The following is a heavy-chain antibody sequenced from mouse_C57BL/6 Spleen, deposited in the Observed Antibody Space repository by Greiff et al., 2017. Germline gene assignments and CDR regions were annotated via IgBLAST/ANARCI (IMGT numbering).Heavy chain of an antibody. D-gene: IGHD1-1*01. Sequence: VKLQESGPELVKPGASVKLSCKASGYTFTSYDINWVKQRPGQGLEWIGWIYPRDGSTKYNEKFKGKATLTVDTSSSTAYMELHSLTSEDSAVYFCARRSPITTVVAYYFDYWGQGTTLTVSS. CDR2: IYPRDGST. CDR1: GYTFTSYD. J-gene: IGHJ2*01. CDR3: ARRSPITTVVAYYFDY. V-gene: IGHV1-85*01.